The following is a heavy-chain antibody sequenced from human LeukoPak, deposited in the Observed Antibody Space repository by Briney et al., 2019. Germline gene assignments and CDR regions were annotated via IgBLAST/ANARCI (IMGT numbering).Heavy chain of an antibody. CDR3: ARVRPYYYDSSGYQ. J-gene: IGHJ4*02. CDR1: GGSISSGGYY. D-gene: IGHD3-22*01. Sequence: PSETLSLTCTVSGGSISSGGYYWSWIRQHSGKGLEWIGYIYYSGSTYYNPSLKSRVTISVDTSKNQFSLKLSSVTAADTAVYYCARVRPYYYDSSGYQWGQGTLVTVSS. CDR2: IYYSGST. V-gene: IGHV4-31*03.